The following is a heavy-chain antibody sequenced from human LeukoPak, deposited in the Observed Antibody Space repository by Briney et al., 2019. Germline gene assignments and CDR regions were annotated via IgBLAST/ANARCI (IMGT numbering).Heavy chain of an antibody. CDR3: AKDHVSYGSGSYYCDY. Sequence: GGSLRLSCAASGFTFSSYSMNWVRQAPGKGLEWVSSISSDSSYIYYTDSVKGRFTISRDNSKNTLYLQMNSLRAEGTAVYYCAKDHVSYGSGSYYCDYWAREPWSPSPQ. CDR1: GFTFSSYS. V-gene: IGHV3-21*01. CDR2: ISSDSSYI. D-gene: IGHD3-10*01. J-gene: IGHJ4*02.